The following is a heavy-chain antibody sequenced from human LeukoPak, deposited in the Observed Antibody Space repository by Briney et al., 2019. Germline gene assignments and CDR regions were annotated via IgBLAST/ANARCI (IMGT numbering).Heavy chain of an antibody. D-gene: IGHD2-21*02. J-gene: IGHJ4*02. Sequence: GESLKISYKGSGYTFTNYWITWVRQMPGKGLEWMGIIYPGDSDTRYSPSFQGQVTISADTSISTVYLQWSSLRASDTAMYYCARQSDSYFDYWGQGTLVTVSS. CDR2: IYPGDSDT. CDR1: GYTFTNYW. V-gene: IGHV5-51*01. CDR3: ARQSDSYFDY.